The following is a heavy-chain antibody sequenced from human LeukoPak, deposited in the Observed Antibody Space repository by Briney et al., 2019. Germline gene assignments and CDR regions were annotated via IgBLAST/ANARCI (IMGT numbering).Heavy chain of an antibody. CDR2: FYYIGST. D-gene: IGHD1-26*01. CDR1: GGSISRYY. J-gene: IGHJ2*01. CDR3: ARQPYSGSYWYFDL. V-gene: IGHV4-59*08. Sequence: SETLSLTCTVSGGSISRYYWSWIRQPPGKGLEWIGYFYYIGSTNYNPSLKSRVTISVDTSKNQFSLKLNSVTAADTAVYYCARQPYSGSYWYFDLWGRGTVVTVSS.